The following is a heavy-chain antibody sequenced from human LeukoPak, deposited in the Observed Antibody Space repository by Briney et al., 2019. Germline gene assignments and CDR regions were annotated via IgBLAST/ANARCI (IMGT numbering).Heavy chain of an antibody. CDR2: INHSGST. CDR3: ARMPVPIHDAFDI. V-gene: IGHV4-34*01. J-gene: IGHJ3*02. CDR1: DRVVSGYC. D-gene: IGHD2-2*01. Sequence: HSDRVSMSCAVGDRVVSGYCWSLIQQPPGKGPEWIGEINHSGSTNCNPSLKSRVTISVDTSKNQFSLKMTSVTAADSAIYFCARMPVPIHDAFDIWGQGTAVMVSS.